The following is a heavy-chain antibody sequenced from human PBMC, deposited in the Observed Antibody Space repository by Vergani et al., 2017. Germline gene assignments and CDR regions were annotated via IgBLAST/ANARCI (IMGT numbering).Heavy chain of an antibody. D-gene: IGHD3-16*01. CDR1: GGSISSSSHF. Sequence: QLQLHKSGPGLVKPSETLSLTCTLSGGSISSSSHFWGWLRQTPGKGLEWIGSIYYSGSTYYNPSLKSRVSISVDTSKNQFSLKLSPVTAADSAVDYCARHDSGHYDSSYYGLDVWGQGTTVTVSS. J-gene: IGHJ6*02. V-gene: IGHV4-39*01. CDR2: IYYSGST. CDR3: ARHDSGHYDSSYYGLDV.